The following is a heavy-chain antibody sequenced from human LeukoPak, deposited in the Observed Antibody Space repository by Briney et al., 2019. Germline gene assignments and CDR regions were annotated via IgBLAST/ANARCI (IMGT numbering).Heavy chain of an antibody. CDR1: GFTVSSNY. Sequence: PGGSLRLSCAASGFTVSSNYMSWVRQAPGKGLEWVSVIYSGGSTYYADSVKGRFTISRDNSKNTLYLQMNSLRAEDTAVYYCARGGEDSSSWYYFDYWGQGTLVTVSS. CDR2: IYSGGST. V-gene: IGHV3-53*01. CDR3: ARGGEDSSSWYYFDY. J-gene: IGHJ4*02. D-gene: IGHD6-13*01.